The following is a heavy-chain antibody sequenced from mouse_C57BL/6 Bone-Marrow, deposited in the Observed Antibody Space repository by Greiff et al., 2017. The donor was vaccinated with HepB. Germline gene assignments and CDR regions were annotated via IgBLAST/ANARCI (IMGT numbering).Heavy chain of an antibody. J-gene: IGHJ2*01. V-gene: IGHV1-64*01. Sequence: QVQLQQPGAELVKPGASVKLSCKASGYTFTSYWMHWVKQRPGQGLEWIGMIHPNSGSTNYNEKFKSKATLTVDKSSSTAYMQLSSLTSEDSAVYYCANYYGSSYTGGYWDQGTTLTVSS. CDR2: IHPNSGST. CDR3: ANYYGSSYTGGY. D-gene: IGHD1-1*01. CDR1: GYTFTSYW.